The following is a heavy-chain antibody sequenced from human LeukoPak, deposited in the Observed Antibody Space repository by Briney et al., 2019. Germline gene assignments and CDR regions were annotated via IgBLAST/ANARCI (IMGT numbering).Heavy chain of an antibody. CDR2: IYTSGST. CDR1: GGSISSYY. V-gene: IGHV4-4*09. Sequence: SETLSLTCTVSGGSISSYYWSWIRQPPGKGLEWIGYIYTSGSTNYNPSLKSRVTISVDTSKNQFSLKLSSVTAADTAVYYCAIRYCTNGVCYDDYWGQGTLVTVSS. J-gene: IGHJ4*02. CDR3: AIRYCTNGVCYDDY. D-gene: IGHD2-8*01.